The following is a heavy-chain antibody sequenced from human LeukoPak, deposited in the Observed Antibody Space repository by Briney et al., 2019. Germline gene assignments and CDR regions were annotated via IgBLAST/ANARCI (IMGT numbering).Heavy chain of an antibody. V-gene: IGHV1-2*06. CDR2: INPNSGGT. D-gene: IGHD6-19*01. CDR3: ARVGGWYRAFDI. J-gene: IGHJ3*02. Sequence: APVKVSCKASGYTFTGYYMHWVRQAPGQGLEWIGRINPNSGGTNYAQKFQGRVTMTRDTSISTAYMELSRLRSDDTAVYYCARVGGWYRAFDIWGQGTMVTVSS. CDR1: GYTFTGYY.